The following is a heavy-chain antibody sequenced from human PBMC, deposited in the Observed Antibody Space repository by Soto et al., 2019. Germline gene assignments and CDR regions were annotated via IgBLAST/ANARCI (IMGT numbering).Heavy chain of an antibody. Sequence: SVKDSCLASGGTFISYAIIWVRQAPGQGLEWMGGIIPIFGTANYAQKFQGRVTITADESTSTAYMELSSLRSEDTAVYYCARGSYSRRWYYSFRDNWFDPWGQGTMVTVSS. CDR2: IIPIFGTA. V-gene: IGHV1-69*01. D-gene: IGHD6-13*01. CDR1: GGTFISYA. J-gene: IGHJ5*02. CDR3: ARGSYSRRWYYSFRDNWFDP.